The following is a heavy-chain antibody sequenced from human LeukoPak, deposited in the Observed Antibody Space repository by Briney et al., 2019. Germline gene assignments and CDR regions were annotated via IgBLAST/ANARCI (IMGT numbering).Heavy chain of an antibody. CDR3: ATDSSGWYLFDY. V-gene: IGHV1-24*01. CDR2: FDPEDGET. D-gene: IGHD6-19*01. Sequence: GASVKVSCKVSGYTLTELSMHWVRQAPGKGLEWMGGFDPEDGETIYAQKFQGRVTMIEDTSTDTAYMELSSLRSEDTAVYYCATDSSGWYLFDYWGQGTLVAVSS. CDR1: GYTLTELS. J-gene: IGHJ4*02.